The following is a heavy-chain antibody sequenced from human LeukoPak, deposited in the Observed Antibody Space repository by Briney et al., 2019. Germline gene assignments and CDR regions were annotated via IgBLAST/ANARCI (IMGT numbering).Heavy chain of an antibody. CDR2: IRSKANSYAT. J-gene: IGHJ4*02. V-gene: IGHV3-73*01. Sequence: GGSLRLSCATSGFTFSGSAIHWVRQASGKGLEWVGRIRSKANSYATTDVASVRGRFSISRDDSKNTAYLRMNSLKTEDTAVYYCTRPSYDSSVSGVVYWGQGTLVTVSS. CDR3: TRPSYDSSVSGVVY. D-gene: IGHD3-22*01. CDR1: GFTFSGSA.